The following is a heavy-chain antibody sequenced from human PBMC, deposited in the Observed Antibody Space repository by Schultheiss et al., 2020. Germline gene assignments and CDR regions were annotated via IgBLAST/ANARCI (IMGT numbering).Heavy chain of an antibody. D-gene: IGHD3-3*01. CDR3: TRDRGEVYTIFGVATYYYGMDV. V-gene: IGHV3-48*04. CDR2: ISSSSDTI. J-gene: IGHJ6*02. CDR1: GFTFTIYS. Sequence: GGSLRLSCAASGFTFTIYSMNWVRQAPGKGLEWVSYISSSSDTIYYADSVKGRFTISRDNAKNSLYLQMNSLKTEDTAVYYCTRDRGEVYTIFGVATYYYGMDVWGQGTTVTVSS.